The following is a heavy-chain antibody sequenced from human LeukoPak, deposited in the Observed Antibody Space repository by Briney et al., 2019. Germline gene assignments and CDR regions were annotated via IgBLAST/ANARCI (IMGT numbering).Heavy chain of an antibody. J-gene: IGHJ5*02. CDR1: GGSVSSGSYY. V-gene: IGHV4-30-2*01. Sequence: SETLSLTCTVSGGSVSSGSYYWSWIRQPPGKGLEWIGYIYHSGSTYYNPSLKSRVTISVDRSKNQFSLKLSSVTAADTAVYYCARGLVRGENWFDPWGQGTLVTVSS. CDR2: IYHSGST. D-gene: IGHD3-10*01. CDR3: ARGLVRGENWFDP.